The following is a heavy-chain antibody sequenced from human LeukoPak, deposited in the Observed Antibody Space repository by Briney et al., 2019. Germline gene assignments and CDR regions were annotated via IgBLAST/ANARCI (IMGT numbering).Heavy chain of an antibody. Sequence: GALSLSCAASGSPFSSYSMNWVRQAPGKGLEWVSSISSSSSYIYYADSVKGRFTISRDNAKNSLYLQMNSLRAEDTAVYYCASPREYQLLYFGYWGQGTLVTVSS. CDR2: ISSSSSYI. J-gene: IGHJ4*02. D-gene: IGHD2-2*01. CDR3: ASPREYQLLYFGY. V-gene: IGHV3-21*01. CDR1: GSPFSSYS.